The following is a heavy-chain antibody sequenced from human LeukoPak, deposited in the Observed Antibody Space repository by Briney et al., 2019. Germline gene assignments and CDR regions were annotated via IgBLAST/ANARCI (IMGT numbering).Heavy chain of an antibody. CDR3: ARAQTTGFGESLHY. CDR2: INAYNGNT. D-gene: IGHD3-10*01. J-gene: IGHJ4*02. Sequence: ASEKVTCKASGYTFTSYVYSWVRQAPGQGLEGMGLINAYNGNTRYSQNLHERVTLTTDTSTSTTYMEVRSLRSDDTAVYYCARAQTTGFGESLHYWGQGTLVTVSS. V-gene: IGHV1-18*01. CDR1: GYTFTSYV.